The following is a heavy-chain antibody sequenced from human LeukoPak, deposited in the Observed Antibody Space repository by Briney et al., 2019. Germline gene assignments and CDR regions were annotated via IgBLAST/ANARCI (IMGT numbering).Heavy chain of an antibody. J-gene: IGHJ4*02. Sequence: SVKVSCKASGGTFSSYAISWVRQAPGQGLEWMGRIIPILGIANYAQKFQGRVTITADKSTSTAYIELSSLRSEDTAVYYCATDEGYGDKYNDYWGQGTLVTVSS. D-gene: IGHD4/OR15-4a*01. CDR1: GGTFSSYA. CDR3: ATDEGYGDKYNDY. V-gene: IGHV1-69*04. CDR2: IIPILGIA.